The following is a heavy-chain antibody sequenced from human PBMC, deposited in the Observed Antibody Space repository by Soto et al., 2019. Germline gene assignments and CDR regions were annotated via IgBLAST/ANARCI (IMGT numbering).Heavy chain of an antibody. V-gene: IGHV1-8*01. D-gene: IGHD2-21*02. J-gene: IGHJ2*01. CDR2: MNPNSGNT. CDR1: GYTFTSYD. Sequence: QVQLVQSGAEVKKPGASVKVSCKASGYTFTSYDINWVRQATGQGLEWMGWMNPNSGNTGYAQKFQGRVTMTRNTSISTAYMELSSLRSEDTAVYYCAGSFEVVTANPYWYFDLWGRGTLVTVSS. CDR3: AGSFEVVTANPYWYFDL.